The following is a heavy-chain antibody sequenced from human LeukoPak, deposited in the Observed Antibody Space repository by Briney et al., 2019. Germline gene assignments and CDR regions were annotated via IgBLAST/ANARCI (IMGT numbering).Heavy chain of an antibody. D-gene: IGHD3-3*01. V-gene: IGHV1-2*02. CDR2: INPNSGGT. CDR3: ARDGHYDFWSGYYMGVDYYYYYMDV. J-gene: IGHJ6*03. Sequence: GASVKVSCKASGYTFTGYYMHWVRQAPGQGLEWMGWINPNSGGTNYAQKFQGRVTMTRDTSISTAYMELSRLRSDDTAVYYCARDGHYDFWSGYYMGVDYYYYYMDVWGKGTTVTVSS. CDR1: GYTFTGYY.